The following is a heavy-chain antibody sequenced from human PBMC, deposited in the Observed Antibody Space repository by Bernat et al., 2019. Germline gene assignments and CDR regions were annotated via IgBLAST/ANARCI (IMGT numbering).Heavy chain of an antibody. V-gene: IGHV3-7*04. J-gene: IGHJ4*02. CDR1: GFTFSSYC. CDR2: IKQDGQGE. D-gene: IGHD2-2*01. CDR3: ARDDPGDCSSASCPGVFDY. Sequence: EVQLVESGGGLVQPGGSLRLSCAVSGFTFSSYCMSWVRQSPGKGLEWVSRIKQDGQGEYYVDCGKGRFNISRDNADSSLCLQMNDLRAEDTAVYFCARDDPGDCSSASCPGVFDYWGQGTLVTVSS.